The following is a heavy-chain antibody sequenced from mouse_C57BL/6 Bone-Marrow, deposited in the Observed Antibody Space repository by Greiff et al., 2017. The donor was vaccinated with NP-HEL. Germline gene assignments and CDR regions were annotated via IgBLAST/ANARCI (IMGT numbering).Heavy chain of an antibody. Sequence: VQLQQPGAELVKPGASVKLSCKASGYTFTSYWMHWVKQRPGQGLEWIGMIHPNSGSTNYNEKFKSKGTLTVDKSYSTAYMQLSSLTSEDSAVYYCARPLSWPVYFDYWGQGTTLTVSS. J-gene: IGHJ2*01. CDR3: ARPLSWPVYFDY. CDR2: IHPNSGST. CDR1: GYTFTSYW. V-gene: IGHV1-64*01. D-gene: IGHD1-1*01.